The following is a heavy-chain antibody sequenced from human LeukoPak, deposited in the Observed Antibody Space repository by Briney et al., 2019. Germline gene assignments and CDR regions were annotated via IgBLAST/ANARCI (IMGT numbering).Heavy chain of an antibody. CDR2: ISGSGGST. D-gene: IGHD3-22*01. CDR3: AKMPNVNYYDSSGYYQRFDY. CDR1: GFTFSSYA. J-gene: IGHJ4*02. Sequence: GRSLRLSCAASGFTFSSYAMHWVRQAPGKGLEWVSAISGSGGSTYYADSVKGRFTISRDNSKNTLYLQMNSLRAEDTAVYYCAKMPNVNYYDSSGYYQRFDYWGQGTLVTVSS. V-gene: IGHV3-23*01.